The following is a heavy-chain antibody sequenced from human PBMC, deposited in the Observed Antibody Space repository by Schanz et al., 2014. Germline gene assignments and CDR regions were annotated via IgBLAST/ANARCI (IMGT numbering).Heavy chain of an antibody. CDR1: GFTFSNYA. Sequence: EVQLLESGGGLVRPGGSLRLSCAASGFTFSNYAMSWVRQAPGKGLEWVSSISHSGGSKYYADSVKGRFTISRDNSENTLYLQMNSLSADDTAVFYCAKGMGYCSGGTCYDYYYYGLDVWGQGTTVTVSS. CDR3: AKGMGYCSGGTCYDYYYYGLDV. CDR2: ISHSGGSK. J-gene: IGHJ6*02. V-gene: IGHV3-23*01. D-gene: IGHD2-15*01.